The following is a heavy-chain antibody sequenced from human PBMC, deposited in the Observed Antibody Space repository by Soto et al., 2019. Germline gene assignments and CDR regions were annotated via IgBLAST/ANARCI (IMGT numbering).Heavy chain of an antibody. CDR1: GFTFSANA. CDR2: IAYDGTIK. Sequence: QEQLVESGGDVVQPGRSLTLSCAASGFTFSANAMHWVRQAPGKGLEWVAVIAYDGTIKIYRDSVKGRFTISRDDSKSTLYLQMNSLRPEDTAVYDCARDKIKGAPDYLDSWGAGTLVTVSS. D-gene: IGHD1-26*01. J-gene: IGHJ4*02. CDR3: ARDKIKGAPDYLDS. V-gene: IGHV3-30-3*01.